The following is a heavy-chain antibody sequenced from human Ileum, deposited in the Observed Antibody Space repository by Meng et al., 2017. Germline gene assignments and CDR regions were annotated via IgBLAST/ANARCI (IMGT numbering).Heavy chain of an antibody. J-gene: IGHJ4*02. V-gene: IGHV4-4*07. CDR1: CGSISKYY. CDR2: MYGSGDT. D-gene: IGHD3-22*01. CDR3: ARGSKYSSGYDYLDS. Sequence: QVPLPAAGPVLANPSETLSLTCTVSCGSISKYYWGWIRQAVGEGLELIGRMYGSGDTKYNPSLKSRVTMSVDPSKDQFSLKLTSVSAADTAVYYCARGSKYSSGYDYLDSWGQGTLVTVS.